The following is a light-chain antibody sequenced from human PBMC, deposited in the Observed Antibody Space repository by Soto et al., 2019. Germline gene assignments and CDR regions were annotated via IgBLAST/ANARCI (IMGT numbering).Light chain of an antibody. CDR2: GAS. J-gene: IGKJ1*01. V-gene: IGKV3-20*01. CDR1: QRVTSNY. Sequence: EIVLTQSPGTLSLSPGERATLSCRASQRVTSNYLAWYQQKPGQAPSRLIYGASSRATDISDRFSGSGSGTDFTHTISRLEPDDFAVYYCQQYGSSPRTFGQGTKVEIK. CDR3: QQYGSSPRT.